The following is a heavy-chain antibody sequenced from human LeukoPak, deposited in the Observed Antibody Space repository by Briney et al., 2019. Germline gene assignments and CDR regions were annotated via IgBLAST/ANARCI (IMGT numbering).Heavy chain of an antibody. CDR2: IYYSGST. D-gene: IGHD3-3*01. J-gene: IGHJ6*03. V-gene: IGHV4-39*07. Sequence: SETLSLTCTVSGGSISSSSYYWGWIRQPPGKGLEWIGSIYYSGSTYYNPSLKSRVTISVDTSKNQFSLKLSSVTAADTAVYYCARANYDFWSGYYYYYYYMDVWGKGTTVTVSS. CDR1: GGSISSSSYY. CDR3: ARANYDFWSGYYYYYYYMDV.